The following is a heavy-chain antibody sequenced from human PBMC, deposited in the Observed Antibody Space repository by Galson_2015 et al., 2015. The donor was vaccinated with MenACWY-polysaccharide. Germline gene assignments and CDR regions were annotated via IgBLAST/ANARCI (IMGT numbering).Heavy chain of an antibody. J-gene: IGHJ4*02. V-gene: IGHV3-74*01. Sequence: SLRLSCAASGFSFSRYWMHWVRHVPGKGLVWVSVINSDGSGANYADSVKGRFTISRDNAKNTLYLQMNSLRADDTAVYYCAKDIGIIEVTGQYFDYWGQGTLVTVSS. D-gene: IGHD2-21*02. CDR3: AKDIGIIEVTGQYFDY. CDR1: GFSFSRYW. CDR2: INSDGSGA.